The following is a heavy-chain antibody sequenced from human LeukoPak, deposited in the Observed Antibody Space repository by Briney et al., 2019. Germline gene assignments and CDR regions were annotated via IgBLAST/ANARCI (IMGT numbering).Heavy chain of an antibody. CDR2: IYSGGST. V-gene: IGHV3-53*01. J-gene: IGHJ4*02. D-gene: IGHD1-26*01. CDR1: GFTVSSNI. Sequence: GGSLRLSCAASGFTVSSNIMSWVRQAPGKGLEWVSVIYSGGSTYYADSVKGRFTISRDNSKNTLYLQMNSLRAEDTAVYYCARGAKWAYYFDYWGQGTLVTVSS. CDR3: ARGAKWAYYFDY.